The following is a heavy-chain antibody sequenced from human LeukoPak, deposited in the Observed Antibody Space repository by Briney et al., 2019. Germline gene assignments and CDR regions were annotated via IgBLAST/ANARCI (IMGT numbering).Heavy chain of an antibody. V-gene: IGHV3-23*01. CDR3: ARDLLGCSGGSCLGAV. CDR1: GFTFSSYG. CDR2: ISGSGGST. Sequence: GGSLRLSCAASGFTFSSYGMSWVRQAPGKGLEWVSAISGSGGSTYYADSVKGRFTISRDNSKNTLYLQMNSLRAEDTAVYYCARDLLGCSGGSCLGAVWGQGTMVTVSS. J-gene: IGHJ3*01. D-gene: IGHD2-15*01.